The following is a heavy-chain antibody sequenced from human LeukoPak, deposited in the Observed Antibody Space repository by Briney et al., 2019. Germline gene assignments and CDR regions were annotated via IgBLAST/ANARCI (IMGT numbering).Heavy chain of an antibody. CDR3: AVYYYGSGSPQYYYYGMDV. CDR2: INPNSGGT. D-gene: IGHD3-10*01. Sequence: GSVKVSCKASGYTFTGYYMHWVRQAPGHGLEWMGWINPNSGGTNYAQKFQGRVTMTRDTSISTAYMELSRLRSDDTAVYYCAVYYYGSGSPQYYYYGMDVWGQGTTVTVSS. V-gene: IGHV1-2*02. CDR1: GYTFTGYY. J-gene: IGHJ6*02.